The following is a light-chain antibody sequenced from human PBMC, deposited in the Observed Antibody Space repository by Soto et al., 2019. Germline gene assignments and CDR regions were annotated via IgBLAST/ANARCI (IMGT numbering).Light chain of an antibody. V-gene: IGLV2-8*01. CDR3: FSYTASDIWV. J-gene: IGLJ3*02. CDR2: AVS. Sequence: QSVLTQPPSASGSPGQSVTISCTGTSSDVGGYNYVSWYQQHPGKAPKLMISAVSQRPSGVPDRFSGSKSGNTASLTISGLQADDEADYFCFSYTASDIWVFGGGTKLPVL. CDR1: SSDVGGYNY.